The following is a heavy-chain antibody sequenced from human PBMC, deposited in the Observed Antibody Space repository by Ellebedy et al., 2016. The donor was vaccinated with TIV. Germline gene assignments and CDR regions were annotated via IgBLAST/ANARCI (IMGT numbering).Heavy chain of an antibody. D-gene: IGHD3-10*01. CDR3: AKGSKNLRGPNWFDP. CDR2: IKQDGSEK. V-gene: IGHV3-7*01. J-gene: IGHJ5*02. Sequence: GESLKISXAASGFTFTTSWMSWVRQAPGKGLEWVANIKQDGSEKYYLESVKGRFTTSRDNAKNSLYLQMNSLRAEDTTVYYCAKGSKNLRGPNWFDPWGQGTLVTVSS. CDR1: GFTFTTSW.